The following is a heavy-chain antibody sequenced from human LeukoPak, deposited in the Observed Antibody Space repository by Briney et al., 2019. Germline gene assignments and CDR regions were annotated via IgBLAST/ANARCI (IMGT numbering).Heavy chain of an antibody. Sequence: GGSLRLSCAASGFTFSSYAMSWVRQAPGKGLEWVSAISGSGGSTYYADSVKGRFTISRDNSKNTLYVQMNSLRAEDTAVYYCARDGGVAGSFDYWGQGTLVTVSS. V-gene: IGHV3-23*01. CDR1: GFTFSSYA. CDR3: ARDGGVAGSFDY. CDR2: ISGSGGST. J-gene: IGHJ4*02. D-gene: IGHD6-19*01.